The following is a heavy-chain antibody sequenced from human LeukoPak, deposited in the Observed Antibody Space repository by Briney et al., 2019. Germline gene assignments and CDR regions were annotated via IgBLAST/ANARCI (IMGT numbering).Heavy chain of an antibody. CDR2: IYYSGST. CDR1: GGSISSGDYS. V-gene: IGHV4-30-4*01. J-gene: IGHJ6*02. CDR3: ARQRLDTAMVIYYYYGMDV. Sequence: SETLSLTCTVSGGSISSGDYSWSWIRQPPGKGLEWIGYIYYSGSTYYNPSLKSRVTISVDTSKNQFSLKLSSVTAADTAVYYCARQRLDTAMVIYYYYGMDVWGQGTTVTVSS. D-gene: IGHD5-18*01.